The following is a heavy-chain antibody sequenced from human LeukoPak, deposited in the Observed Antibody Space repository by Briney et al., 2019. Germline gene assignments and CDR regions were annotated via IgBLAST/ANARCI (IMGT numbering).Heavy chain of an antibody. Sequence: SETLSLTCTVSGGSISSSSYYWGWIRQPPGKGLEWIGSIYYSGSTYYNPSLKSRVTISVDTSKNQFSLKLSSVTAADTAVYYCARLVWSGTWYFDYWGQGTLVTVSS. CDR2: IYYSGST. V-gene: IGHV4-39*01. CDR3: ARLVWSGTWYFDY. CDR1: GGSISSSSYY. D-gene: IGHD3-3*01. J-gene: IGHJ4*02.